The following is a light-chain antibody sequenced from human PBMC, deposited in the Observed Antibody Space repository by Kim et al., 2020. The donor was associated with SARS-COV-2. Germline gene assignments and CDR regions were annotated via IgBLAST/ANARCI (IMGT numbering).Light chain of an antibody. J-gene: IGKJ5*01. V-gene: IGKV3-20*01. CDR1: QTVSSTF. Sequence: SPGERATLSCRASQTVSSTFSGCYQQRRGQPPRLLLGATSSRATGPQDCFAGGGATQVFTLTISVLAPEYSAVYYYHQSVDTPITFGQGTRLEIK. CDR2: ATS. CDR3: HQSVDTPIT.